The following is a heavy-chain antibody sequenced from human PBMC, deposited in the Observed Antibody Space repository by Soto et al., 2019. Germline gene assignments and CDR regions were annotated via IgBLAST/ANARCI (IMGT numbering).Heavy chain of an antibody. D-gene: IGHD2-15*01. CDR1: GGSISSYY. CDR3: ARDLPMEDGGWYWFDP. CDR2: IYYSGST. V-gene: IGHV4-59*01. J-gene: IGHJ5*02. Sequence: PSETLSLTCTVSGGSISSYYWSWIRQPPGKGLEWIGYIYYSGSTNYNPSLKSRVTISVDTSKNQFSLKLSSVTAADTAVYYCARDLPMEDGGWYWFDPWGQGTLVTVSS.